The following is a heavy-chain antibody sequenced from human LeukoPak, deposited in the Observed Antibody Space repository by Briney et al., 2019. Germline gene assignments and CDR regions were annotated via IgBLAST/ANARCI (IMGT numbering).Heavy chain of an antibody. V-gene: IGHV3-15*01. CDR2: IKRKTEGGTT. J-gene: IGHJ4*02. D-gene: IGHD1-26*01. Sequence: PGVPLRLLCAPSVLTFSNTCMIWAPGSPGRAGEGVGRIKRKTEGGTTDYAAHVEGRFIISRADSQNTLYLQMNSLATEDTAMYYCTTDGPYIGTYSGLNYWGQGSLVTV. CDR1: VLTFSNTC. CDR3: TTDGPYIGTYSGLNY.